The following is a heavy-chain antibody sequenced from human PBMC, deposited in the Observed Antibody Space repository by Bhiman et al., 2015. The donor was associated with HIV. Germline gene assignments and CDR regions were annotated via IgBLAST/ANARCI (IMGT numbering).Heavy chain of an antibody. V-gene: IGHV3-48*03. CDR2: ISVSGNTI. Sequence: EVQLVESGGGLVQPGGSLRLSCAASGFNFSTYEMNWVRQAPGKGLEWVSYISVSGNTIYYADSVKGRFTISRDNARNSLYLQMNSLRPEDSALYYCAKDLGESENEEWASDYYDFGSDYPGQDPRAVVGAFDIWGQGTMVTVSS. J-gene: IGHJ3*02. CDR1: GFNFSTYE. CDR3: AKDLGESENEEWASDYYDFGSDYPGQDPRAVVGAFDI. D-gene: IGHD3-3*01.